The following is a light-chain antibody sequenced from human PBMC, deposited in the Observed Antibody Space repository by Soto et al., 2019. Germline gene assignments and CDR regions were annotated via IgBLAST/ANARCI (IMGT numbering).Light chain of an antibody. CDR3: CSYAGSYAVL. CDR2: DVS. Sequence: QSALTQPRSVSGSPGQSVTISCTGTSSDVGGYKYVSWYQQHPGKVPNLIIYDVSERPSGVPDRFCGSKSGNTASLSISGLQAEDEADYCCCSYAGSYAVLFGGGTKVTVL. CDR1: SSDVGGYKY. J-gene: IGLJ2*01. V-gene: IGLV2-11*01.